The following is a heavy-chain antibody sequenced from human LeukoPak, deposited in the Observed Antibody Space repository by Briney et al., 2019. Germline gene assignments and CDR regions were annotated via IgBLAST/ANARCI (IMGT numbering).Heavy chain of an antibody. D-gene: IGHD1-26*01. CDR2: IKQDGSEK. Sequence: GGSLRLSCAASPFTFSSYGMHWVRQAPGKGLEWVASIKQDGSEKYYLDSVKGRFTISRDNAKNSLYLQMNSLRAEDTAVYYCRFTYSGSWVYFDYWGQGTLVAVSS. V-gene: IGHV3-7*01. CDR3: RFTYSGSWVYFDY. CDR1: PFTFSSYG. J-gene: IGHJ4*02.